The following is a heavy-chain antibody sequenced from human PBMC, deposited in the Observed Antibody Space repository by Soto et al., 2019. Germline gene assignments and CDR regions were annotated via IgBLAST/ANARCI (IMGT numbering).Heavy chain of an antibody. J-gene: IGHJ3*02. D-gene: IGHD3-16*02. Sequence: SETLSLTCTVSGGSISSSSYYWGWIRQPPGKGLEWIGSIYYSGSTYYNPSLKSRVTISVDTSKNQFSLKLSPVTAADTAVYYCARPLDDYIWGSYRMYDAFDIWGQGTMVTVSS. CDR2: IYYSGST. CDR1: GGSISSSSYY. CDR3: ARPLDDYIWGSYRMYDAFDI. V-gene: IGHV4-39*01.